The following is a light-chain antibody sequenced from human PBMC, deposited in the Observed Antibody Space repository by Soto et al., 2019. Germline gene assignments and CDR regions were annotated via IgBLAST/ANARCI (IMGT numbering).Light chain of an antibody. J-gene: IGLJ1*01. CDR1: SSDLGGYNY. CDR2: DVS. V-gene: IGLV2-11*01. Sequence: QSALTQPRSVSGPPGQSVTISCTGTSSDLGGYNYVSWYQQHPGTAPKLMIYDVSNRPSGVPDRFSGSKSGNTASLTMSGPQDEDEADYYCCSYGGRYPFAFGTGTKVTVL. CDR3: CSYGGRYPFA.